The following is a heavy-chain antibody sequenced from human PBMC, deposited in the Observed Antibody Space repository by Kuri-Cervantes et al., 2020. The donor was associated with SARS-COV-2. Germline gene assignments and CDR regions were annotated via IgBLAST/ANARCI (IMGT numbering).Heavy chain of an antibody. Sequence: GGSLRLSCAASGFTFSSYAMHWVRQAPGKGLEWVAVISYDGSNKYYADSVKGRFTISRDNSKNTLYLQMSSLRAEDTAVYYCARDGIGFDPWGQGTLVTVSS. CDR2: ISYDGSNK. CDR1: GFTFSSYA. D-gene: IGHD1-26*01. J-gene: IGHJ5*02. CDR3: ARDGIGFDP. V-gene: IGHV3-30-3*01.